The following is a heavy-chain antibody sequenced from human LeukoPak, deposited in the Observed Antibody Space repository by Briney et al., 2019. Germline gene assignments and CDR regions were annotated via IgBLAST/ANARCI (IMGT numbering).Heavy chain of an antibody. CDR3: AKLYGVAVAADDAFDI. CDR1: GFTFSSYG. Sequence: SGGSLRLSCAASGFTFSSYGMHWVRQAPGKGLEWVAVIWYDGSNKYYADSVKGRITISRDNSKNTLYLQMNSLRAEDTAVYYCAKLYGVAVAADDAFDIWGQGTMVTVSS. V-gene: IGHV3-33*06. D-gene: IGHD6-19*01. J-gene: IGHJ3*02. CDR2: IWYDGSNK.